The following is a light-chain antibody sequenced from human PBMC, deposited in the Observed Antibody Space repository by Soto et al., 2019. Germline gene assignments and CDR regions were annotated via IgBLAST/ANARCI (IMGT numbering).Light chain of an antibody. CDR3: QEYNSYWWT. V-gene: IGKV1-5*03. CDR2: KAS. CDR1: QSISSW. Sequence: DIPMTQSPSTLSASVGDRVTITCRASQSISSWLAWYQQKPGKAPKLLIYKASSLESGVPSRFSGSGSGTEFALTISSLQPDYFATYYCQEYNSYWWTFGQGTKVEIK. J-gene: IGKJ1*01.